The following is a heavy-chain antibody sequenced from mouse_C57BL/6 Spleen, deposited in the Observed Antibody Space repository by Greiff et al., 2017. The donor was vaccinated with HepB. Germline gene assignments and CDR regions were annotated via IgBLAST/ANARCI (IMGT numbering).Heavy chain of an antibody. J-gene: IGHJ1*03. Sequence: VQLQQSGPELVKPGASVKIPCKASGYTFTNYNMDWVKQSHGKSLEWIGDINPNNGGTIYNQKFKGKATLTVDKSSSTAYMELRSLTSEDTAVYYCARSGHYGSSRYFDVWGTGTTVTVSS. CDR1: GYTFTNYN. CDR3: ARSGHYGSSRYFDV. V-gene: IGHV1-18*01. D-gene: IGHD1-1*01. CDR2: INPNNGGT.